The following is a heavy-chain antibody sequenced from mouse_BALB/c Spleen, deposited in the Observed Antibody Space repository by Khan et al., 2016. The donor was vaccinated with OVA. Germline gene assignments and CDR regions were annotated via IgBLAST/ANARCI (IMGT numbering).Heavy chain of an antibody. V-gene: IGHV1S136*01. D-gene: IGHD4-1*01. Sequence: VQLQQSGPELVKPGASVKMSCKASGYIFTNYVLHWVKQKPGQGLEWIGYINPYNDGTKYNEKFKGEATLASDKSSITAYMELSSLTSEDSAVDYCGRGNWQSYYFDYWGQGTTLTLSS. CDR2: INPYNDGT. CDR3: GRGNWQSYYFDY. CDR1: GYIFTNYV. J-gene: IGHJ2*01.